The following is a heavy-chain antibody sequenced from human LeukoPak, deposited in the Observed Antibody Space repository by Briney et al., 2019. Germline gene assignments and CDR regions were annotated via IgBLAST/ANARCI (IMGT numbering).Heavy chain of an antibody. CDR3: ARGLPNYNDFWSAGYVF. Sequence: ASVNVSCTASVYSFIKFGISWVRQAPGQGLEWVGWISANNGNTNYAQKLQARLTLTTDASTSTAFMELRSLRSDDTAVYYCARGLPNYNDFWSAGYVFWGQGTLVTVSS. V-gene: IGHV1-18*01. CDR1: VYSFIKFG. CDR2: ISANNGNT. D-gene: IGHD3-3*01. J-gene: IGHJ4*02.